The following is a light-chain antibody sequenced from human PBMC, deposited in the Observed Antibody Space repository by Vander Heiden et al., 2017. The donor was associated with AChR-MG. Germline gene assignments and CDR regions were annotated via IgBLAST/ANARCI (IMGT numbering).Light chain of an antibody. V-gene: IGLV1-51*01. CDR3: GTWDSSLNEAV. J-gene: IGLJ2*01. CDR1: SSNIWSHF. Sequence: QFVLTQPPSVSAAPGQKVTISCSGSSSNIWSHFVSWYQQFPGTAPKRLIFDNSERPSGIPDRFSGSKSGTSATLGITGLQTGDEAVYYCGTWDSSLNEAVFGGGTKLTVL. CDR2: DNS.